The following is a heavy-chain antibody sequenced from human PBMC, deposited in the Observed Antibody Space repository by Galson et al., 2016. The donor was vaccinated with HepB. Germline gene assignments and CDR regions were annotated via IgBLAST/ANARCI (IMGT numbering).Heavy chain of an antibody. J-gene: IGHJ6*02. CDR1: GFTFSSYE. CDR2: ISSSGSDI. Sequence: SLRLSCAASGFTFSSYEMIWVRQASGRGLEWVSYISSSGSDIYYTESVRGRFTISRDNVDNSLYLQMNSLRAEDTAVYYCARAPIEVDGMRHYYYGMDVWGQGTAVTVSS. D-gene: IGHD6-19*01. CDR3: ARAPIEVDGMRHYYYGMDV. V-gene: IGHV3-48*03.